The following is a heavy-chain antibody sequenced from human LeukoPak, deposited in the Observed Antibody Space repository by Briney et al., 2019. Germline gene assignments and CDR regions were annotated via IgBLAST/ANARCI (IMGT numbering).Heavy chain of an antibody. CDR2: IKEDGSEK. V-gene: IGHV3-7*01. D-gene: IGHD3-22*01. Sequence: SGGSLRLSRPASGFTFSSYWMTWVRQAPGRGLEWVANIKEDGSEKHYGDSVKGRFTISRDNAKNSLYLQMNSLRAEDTAVYYCARAVPSTYYYDSSGYPDYWGQGTLVTVPS. J-gene: IGHJ4*02. CDR1: GFTFSSYW. CDR3: ARAVPSTYYYDSSGYPDY.